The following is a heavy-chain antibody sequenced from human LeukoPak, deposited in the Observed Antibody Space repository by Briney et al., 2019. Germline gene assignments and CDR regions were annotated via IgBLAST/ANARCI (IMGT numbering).Heavy chain of an antibody. CDR3: AKDRIGITMIVVASGIDY. D-gene: IGHD3-22*01. J-gene: IGHJ4*02. CDR2: IRYDGNNK. Sequence: QPGGSLRLSCAASGFTFSSYGMHWVRQAPGKGLEWVAFIRYDGNNKYYADSVKGRFTISRDNSKNTLYLQMNSLRAEDTAVYYCAKDRIGITMIVVASGIDYWGQGTLVTVSS. V-gene: IGHV3-30*02. CDR1: GFTFSSYG.